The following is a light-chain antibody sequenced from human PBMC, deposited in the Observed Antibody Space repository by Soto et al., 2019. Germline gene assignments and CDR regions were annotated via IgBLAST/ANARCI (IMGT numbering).Light chain of an antibody. CDR2: AAS. CDR1: QAIRSD. CDR3: LQNYKYPRT. V-gene: IGKV1-6*01. J-gene: IGKJ1*01. Sequence: AVQMTQSPSSLSASVGDRVTITCRASQAIRSDLGWYQMKPGKVPKLLIYAASNLQSGVPSRLNGRGYGTDLTLTISRLQPEDFATYYCLQNYKYPRTFGQGTKVEI.